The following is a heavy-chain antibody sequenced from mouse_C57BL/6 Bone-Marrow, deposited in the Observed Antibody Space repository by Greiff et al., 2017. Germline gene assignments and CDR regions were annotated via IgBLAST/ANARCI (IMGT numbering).Heavy chain of an antibody. CDR1: GYTFTGYW. V-gene: IGHV1-9*01. D-gene: IGHD1-1*01. CDR3: AREGYYGSSYDYFDY. Sequence: VQLQESGAELMKPGASVKLSCKATGYTFTGYWIEGVKQRPGHGLEWIGEILPGSGSTNYNEKFKGKATFTADTSSNTAYMQLNSLTTEASAIYDCAREGYYGSSYDYFDYWGQGTTLTVSS. CDR2: ILPGSGST. J-gene: IGHJ2*01.